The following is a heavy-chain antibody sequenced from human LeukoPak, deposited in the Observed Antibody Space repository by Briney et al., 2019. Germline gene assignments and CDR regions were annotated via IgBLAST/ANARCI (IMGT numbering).Heavy chain of an antibody. V-gene: IGHV3-48*04. CDR3: AREDENYSGSYYDY. CDR2: ISSSGSTI. J-gene: IGHJ4*02. Sequence: PGGSLRLSCAASGFTFSSYSMNWVRQAPGKGLEWVSYISSSGSTIYYADSVKGRFTISRDNAKNSLYLQMNSLRAEDTAVYYCAREDENYSGSYYDYWGQGTLVTVSS. D-gene: IGHD1-26*01. CDR1: GFTFSSYS.